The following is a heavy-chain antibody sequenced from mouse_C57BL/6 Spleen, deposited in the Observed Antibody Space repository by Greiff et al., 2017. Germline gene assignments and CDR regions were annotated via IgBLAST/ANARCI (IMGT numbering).Heavy chain of an antibody. CDR3: AREDTDAMDY. CDR2: IYPRSGNT. J-gene: IGHJ4*01. CDR1: GSTFTSYG. V-gene: IGHV1-81*01. D-gene: IGHD3-1*01. Sequence: QVHVKQSGAELARPGASVKLSCKASGSTFTSYGISWVKQRTGQGLAWIGEIYPRSGNTYYNAKFKGKATLTADKSTSTAYMELRSLTSEDSAFYFCAREDTDAMDYWGQGTSVTGSS.